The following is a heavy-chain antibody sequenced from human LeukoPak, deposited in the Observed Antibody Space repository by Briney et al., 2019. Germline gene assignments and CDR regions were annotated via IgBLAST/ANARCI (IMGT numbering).Heavy chain of an antibody. J-gene: IGHJ5*02. CDR1: GFTFGTYD. Sequence: GGSLRLSCAASGFTFGTYDMSWVRQPPGKGLEWVSGISGSGGSIHYGDSMKGRFTISRDNSKNTLYLQMNSLGAEDTAVYYCAKDQPGAGFDLWGRGTLVTVAS. V-gene: IGHV3-23*01. CDR3: AKDQPGAGFDL. CDR2: ISGSGGSI. D-gene: IGHD1-1*01.